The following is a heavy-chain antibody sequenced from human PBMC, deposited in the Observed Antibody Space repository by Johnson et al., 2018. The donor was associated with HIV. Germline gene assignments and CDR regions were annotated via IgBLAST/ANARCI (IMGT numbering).Heavy chain of an antibody. V-gene: IGHV3-66*01. CDR1: EFTVSSYD. Sequence: EVQLVESGGGLIQPGGSLRLSCAASEFTVSSYDMSYVRQSTGKGLEWVSVIYSGGTTYNADSVKGRFTISRDNSKNTLYLQMNSLGAEDTAVYYCAREGGPPKLAFDIWGQGTMVTVSS. D-gene: IGHD3-16*01. CDR3: AREGGPPKLAFDI. CDR2: IYSGGTT. J-gene: IGHJ3*02.